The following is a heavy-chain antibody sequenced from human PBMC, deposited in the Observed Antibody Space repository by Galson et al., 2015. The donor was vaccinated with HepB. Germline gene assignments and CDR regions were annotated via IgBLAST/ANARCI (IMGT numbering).Heavy chain of an antibody. CDR1: GGSISSYY. CDR3: AREHRDIVVVPAVRRDHYYYYYMDV. D-gene: IGHD2-2*01. Sequence: SETLSLTCTVSGGSISSYYWSWIRQPAGKGLEWIGRIYTSGSTNYNPSLKSRVTMSVDTSKNQFSLKLSSVTAADTAVYYCAREHRDIVVVPAVRRDHYYYYYMDVWGKGTTVTVSS. CDR2: IYTSGST. J-gene: IGHJ6*03. V-gene: IGHV4-4*07.